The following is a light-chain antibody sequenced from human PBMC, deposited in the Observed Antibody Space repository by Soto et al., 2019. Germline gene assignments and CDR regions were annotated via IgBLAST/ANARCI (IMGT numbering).Light chain of an antibody. CDR3: QQHNNWPPWT. J-gene: IGKJ1*01. CDR2: GAS. CDR1: QSVGSK. Sequence: ETVMTQSPATLSVSPGERATLSCRASQSVGSKLAWDQHKPGQAPRLLIYGASTRATAIPPRFSGSGSGTEFTLTISSLQSEDSAVYYCQQHNNWPPWTFGQGTTVEIK. V-gene: IGKV3-15*01.